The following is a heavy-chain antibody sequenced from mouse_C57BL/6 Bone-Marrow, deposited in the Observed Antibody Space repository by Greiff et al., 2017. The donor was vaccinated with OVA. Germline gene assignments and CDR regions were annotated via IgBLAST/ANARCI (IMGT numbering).Heavy chain of an antibody. CDR1: GYTFTDYY. Sequence: VQLQQSGPVLVKPGASVKMSCKASGYTFTDYYMNWVKQSHGKSLEWIGVINPYNGGTSYNQKFKGKAPLTVDKSSSTAYMELNSLTSEDSAVYYCARSGYGSSYGYWYCDVWGTGTTVTVSS. V-gene: IGHV1-19*01. D-gene: IGHD1-1*01. J-gene: IGHJ1*03. CDR2: INPYNGGT. CDR3: ARSGYGSSYGYWYCDV.